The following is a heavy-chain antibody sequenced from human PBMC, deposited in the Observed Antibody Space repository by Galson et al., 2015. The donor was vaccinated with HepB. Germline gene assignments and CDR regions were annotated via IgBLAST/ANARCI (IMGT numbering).Heavy chain of an antibody. D-gene: IGHD3-16*01. V-gene: IGHV3-23*01. Sequence: SLRLSCAASGFTFSSYAMSWVRQAPGKGLEWVSAISGSGGSTYYADSVKGRFTISRDNSKNTLYLQMNSLRAEGTAVYYCANALLPQTPFRGDNDYWSQGTLVTVSS. CDR3: ANALLPQTPFRGDNDY. CDR2: ISGSGGST. CDR1: GFTFSSYA. J-gene: IGHJ4*02.